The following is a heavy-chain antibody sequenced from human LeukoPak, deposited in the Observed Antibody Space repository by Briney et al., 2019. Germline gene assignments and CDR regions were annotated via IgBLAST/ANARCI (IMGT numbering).Heavy chain of an antibody. D-gene: IGHD6-13*01. CDR1: GYSFTSGHY. CDR3: ARGWYSSSWYDY. J-gene: IGHJ4*02. CDR2: IYHTGST. V-gene: IGHV4-38-2*02. Sequence: PSETLSLTCSVSGYSFTSGHYWGWIRQPPGKGLEWIGNIYHTGSTHYNPSLKSRVTISVDTSKNQFSLKLSSVTAADTAVYYCARGWYSSSWYDYWGQGTLVTVSS.